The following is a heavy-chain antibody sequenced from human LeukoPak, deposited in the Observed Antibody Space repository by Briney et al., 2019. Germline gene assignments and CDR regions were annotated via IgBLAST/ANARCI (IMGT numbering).Heavy chain of an antibody. V-gene: IGHV3-30*04. CDR2: ISYDGSNK. CDR1: GFTFSSYA. J-gene: IGHJ4*02. CDR3: ARDRGRNSFDY. D-gene: IGHD1-14*01. Sequence: GGSLRLSCAASGFTFSSYAMHWVRQAPGKGLEWVAVISYDGSNKYYADSVKGRFTISRDNSKNTLYLQLTSLRAEDTALYYCARDRGRNSFDYWGQGTLVSVSS.